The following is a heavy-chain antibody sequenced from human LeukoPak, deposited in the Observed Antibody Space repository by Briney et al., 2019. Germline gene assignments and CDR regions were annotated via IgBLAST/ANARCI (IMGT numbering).Heavy chain of an antibody. J-gene: IGHJ4*02. V-gene: IGHV3-9*01. D-gene: IGHD5-24*01. CDR1: GFTFDDYA. CDR2: ISWNSDSI. Sequence: GGSLRLSCAASGFTFDDYAMHWVRQAPGKGLEWVSGISWNSDSIDYADSVKGRFTISRDNSKNTLYLQMNSLRAEDTAVYYCAKEAIGFDYWGQGTLVTVSS. CDR3: AKEAIGFDY.